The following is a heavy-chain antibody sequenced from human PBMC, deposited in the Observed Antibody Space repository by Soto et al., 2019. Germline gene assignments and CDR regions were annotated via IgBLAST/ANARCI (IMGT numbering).Heavy chain of an antibody. J-gene: IGHJ6*02. D-gene: IGHD3-16*01. V-gene: IGHV3-43*01. CDR1: GFSFDDYS. Sequence: GGSLRLSCSVSGFSFDDYSMYWVRQAPGKGLEWVSLINWDGRSTYYADSVRGRFTISRDNSKNSLFLQMNSLRTEDTALYYCAKDICPKKSCNYGMDVWGQGTTVTVSS. CDR3: AKDICPKKSCNYGMDV. CDR2: INWDGRST.